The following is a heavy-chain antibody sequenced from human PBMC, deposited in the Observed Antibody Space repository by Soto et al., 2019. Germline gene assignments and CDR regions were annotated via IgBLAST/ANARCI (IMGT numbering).Heavy chain of an antibody. CDR2: VYSDGAT. J-gene: IGHJ3*02. D-gene: IGHD1-26*01. Sequence: EVQLVESGGGLVQPGGSLRLSCTVSGFSVSSNYMNWVRQAPGKGLAWVSVVYSDGATDYADSVKGRFTISRDNSKKPVYLKMNDLRAEDTALYYCARPLGDRHAYDIWGQGTMVTVSS. V-gene: IGHV3-66*01. CDR3: ARPLGDRHAYDI. CDR1: GFSVSSNY.